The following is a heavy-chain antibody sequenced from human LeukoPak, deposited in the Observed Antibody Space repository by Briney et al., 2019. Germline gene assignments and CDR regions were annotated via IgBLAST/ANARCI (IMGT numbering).Heavy chain of an antibody. V-gene: IGHV3-11*04. Sequence: GGSLRLSCAASGFSFSDYYMNWSRQAPGKGLEWVSYISSSGSTIYYADSVKGRFTISRDNAKNSLYLQMNSLRAEDTAVYYCAELGITMIGGVWGKGTTVTISS. J-gene: IGHJ6*04. CDR3: AELGITMIGGV. CDR2: ISSSGSTI. D-gene: IGHD3-10*02. CDR1: GFSFSDYY.